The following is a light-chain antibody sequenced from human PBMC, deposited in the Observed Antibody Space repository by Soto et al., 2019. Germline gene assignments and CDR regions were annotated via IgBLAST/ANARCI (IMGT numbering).Light chain of an antibody. Sequence: DIQMTQSPSTLSASVGDRVTIACRASQNIGVWLAWYQQKPGKVPSLLIYKTSTLEDGVPSRFSGTGSGTDFTLTIYNLQPDDVATYYCQQWSLYSWTFGQGTKVDSK. J-gene: IGKJ1*01. CDR3: QQWSLYSWT. V-gene: IGKV1-5*03. CDR1: QNIGVW. CDR2: KTS.